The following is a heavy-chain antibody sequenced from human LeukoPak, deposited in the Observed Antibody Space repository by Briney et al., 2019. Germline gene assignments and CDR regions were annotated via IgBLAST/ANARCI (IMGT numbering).Heavy chain of an antibody. Sequence: ASVKVSCKASGYTFTGYYMHWVRQAPGHGLEWMGWMNPNSGRRVYAQKFQGRVTMTRNSSINTAYMELTSLRSDDRAVYYCARGLRSDYWGQGTLVTVSS. D-gene: IGHD3-16*02. V-gene: IGHV1-2*02. CDR3: ARGLRSDY. CDR1: GYTFTGYY. J-gene: IGHJ4*02. CDR2: MNPNSGRR.